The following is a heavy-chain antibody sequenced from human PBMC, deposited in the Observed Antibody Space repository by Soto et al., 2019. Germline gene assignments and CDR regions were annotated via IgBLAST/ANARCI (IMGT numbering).Heavy chain of an antibody. D-gene: IGHD3-10*01. V-gene: IGHV4-59*01. J-gene: IGHJ6*03. CDR1: GGSISGYY. CDR3: ASHSYYYGSGSYNRYYYMDV. CDR2: MYDSSST. Sequence: SETLSLTCTVSGGSISGYYWSWIRQPPGKGLEWIGCMYDSSSTNYNPSLKSRVTMSVDTSKNQFSLKLSSVTAADTAVYYCASHSYYYGSGSYNRYYYMDVWGKGTTVTVSS.